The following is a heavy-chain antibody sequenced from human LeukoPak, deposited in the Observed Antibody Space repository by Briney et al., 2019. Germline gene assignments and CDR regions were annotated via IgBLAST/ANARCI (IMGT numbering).Heavy chain of an antibody. J-gene: IGHJ3*02. CDR1: GFTFSSYS. V-gene: IGHV3-21*01. Sequence: GGSLRLSCAASGFTFSSYSMNWVRQAPGKGLEWVSSISSSSSYIYYADSVKGRFTISRDNSKNTLYLQMNSLRAEDTAVYYCARDGEWDAFDIWGQGTMVTVSS. CDR2: ISSSSSYI. D-gene: IGHD3-10*01. CDR3: ARDGEWDAFDI.